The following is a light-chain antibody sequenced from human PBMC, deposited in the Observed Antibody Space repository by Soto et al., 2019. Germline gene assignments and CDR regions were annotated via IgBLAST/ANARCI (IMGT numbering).Light chain of an antibody. CDR3: SSYTSSSTRV. V-gene: IGLV2-14*01. CDR2: EVS. Sequence: QSALTQPASVSGSPGQSITISCTGTSSDVGGYNYVSWYQQHPGKAPKLMIYEVSHRPSGVSNRFSGSKSGNTASLTISGLQAEDEADYCCSSYTSSSTRVFGGGTKVTVL. J-gene: IGLJ3*02. CDR1: SSDVGGYNY.